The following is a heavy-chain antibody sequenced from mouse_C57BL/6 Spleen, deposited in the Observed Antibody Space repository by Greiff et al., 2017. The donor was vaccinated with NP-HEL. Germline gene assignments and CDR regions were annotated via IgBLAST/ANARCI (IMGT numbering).Heavy chain of an antibody. D-gene: IGHD2-5*01. CDR1: GFTFSDYY. J-gene: IGHJ4*01. CDR3: ARVRNSNWDAMDY. CDR2: INYDGSST. V-gene: IGHV5-16*01. Sequence: EVHLVESEGGLVQPGSSMKLSCTASGFTFSDYYMAWVRQVPEKGLEWVANINYDGSSTYYLDSLKSRFIISRDNAKNILYLQMSSLKSEDTATYYCARVRNSNWDAMDYWGQGTSVTVSS.